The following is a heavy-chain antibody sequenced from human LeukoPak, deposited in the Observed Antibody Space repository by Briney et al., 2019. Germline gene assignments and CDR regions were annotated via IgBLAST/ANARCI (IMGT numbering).Heavy chain of an antibody. J-gene: IGHJ6*02. CDR3: AKDNQWLVLSLGDV. Sequence: GGSLRLSCAASGFTFEDYAMHWVRQAPGKGLEWVSSISGSGGRTYSADSVKGRFTISRDNSKNTLYLQMNSLRAEDTAVYYCAKDNQWLVLSLGDVWGQGTTVTVSS. D-gene: IGHD6-19*01. V-gene: IGHV3-23*01. CDR2: ISGSGGRT. CDR1: GFTFEDYA.